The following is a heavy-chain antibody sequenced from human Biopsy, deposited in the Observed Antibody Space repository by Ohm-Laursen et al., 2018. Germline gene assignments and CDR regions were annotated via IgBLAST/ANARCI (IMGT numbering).Heavy chain of an antibody. CDR2: NIPILGTG. J-gene: IGHJ1*01. D-gene: IGHD3-9*01. V-gene: IGHV1-69*06. CDR3: ATKLTGYFHH. CDR1: GGTFSNFG. Sequence: ASVKVSCKAPGGTFSNFGVNWVRQAPGQGLEWLGGNIPILGTGNYAQKFQDRVTVAADTSTSTATMELRSLRSDDTAVHYCATKLTGYFHHWGQGTLVIVSS.